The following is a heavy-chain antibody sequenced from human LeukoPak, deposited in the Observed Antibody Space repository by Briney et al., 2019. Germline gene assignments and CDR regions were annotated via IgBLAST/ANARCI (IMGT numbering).Heavy chain of an antibody. CDR3: ALLAVASDFDY. CDR2: ISSSGSTK. J-gene: IGHJ4*02. D-gene: IGHD6-19*01. Sequence: PGGSLRLSCTVSGFTFSNYGMSWVRQAPGKGLEWVSDISSSGSTKYYADSVKGRFTVSRDNAKNSLYLQMNSLRAEDTGIYYCALLAVASDFDYWGQGTLVTVSS. CDR1: GFTFSNYG. V-gene: IGHV3-48*04.